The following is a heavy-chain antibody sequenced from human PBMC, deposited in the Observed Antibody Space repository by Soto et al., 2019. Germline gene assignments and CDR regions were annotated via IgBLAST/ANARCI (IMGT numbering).Heavy chain of an antibody. CDR2: IYYSGST. Sequence: PSETLSLTCTVSGGSISSYYWSWIRQPPGKGLEWIGYIYYSGSTNYNPSLKSRVTISVDTSKNQFPLKLSSVTAADTAVYYCARGAYDFWSGYPGPFDPWGQGTLVTVSS. CDR3: ARGAYDFWSGYPGPFDP. CDR1: GGSISSYY. V-gene: IGHV4-59*01. D-gene: IGHD3-3*01. J-gene: IGHJ5*02.